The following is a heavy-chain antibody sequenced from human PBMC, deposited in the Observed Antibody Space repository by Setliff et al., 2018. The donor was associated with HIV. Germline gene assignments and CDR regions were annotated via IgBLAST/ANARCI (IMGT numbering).Heavy chain of an antibody. CDR1: GFTFSSYS. Sequence: GGSLRLSCAASGFTFSSYSMNWVRQAPGKGLEWVSSISSSSSYIYYADSVKGRFTISRDNAKNSLYLQMNNLRAEDTAVYYCAREPEPRITIFGVVPTDYWGQGTLVTVSS. V-gene: IGHV3-21*01. J-gene: IGHJ4*02. CDR2: ISSSSSYI. CDR3: AREPEPRITIFGVVPTDY. D-gene: IGHD3-3*01.